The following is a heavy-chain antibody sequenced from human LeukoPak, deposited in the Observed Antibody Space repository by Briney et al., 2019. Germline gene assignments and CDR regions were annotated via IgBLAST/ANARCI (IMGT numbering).Heavy chain of an antibody. CDR3: ASYGGYSPFDY. Sequence: PSETLSLTCTVSGDSIRSSSYYWSWIRQPPGKGLEWIGEINRSGRTNYNPSLKSRVTISVDTSKKQFSLKLSSVTAADTAVYYCASYGGYSPFDYWGQGTLVTVSS. V-gene: IGHV4-39*07. J-gene: IGHJ4*02. CDR1: GDSIRSSSYY. D-gene: IGHD4-23*01. CDR2: INRSGRT.